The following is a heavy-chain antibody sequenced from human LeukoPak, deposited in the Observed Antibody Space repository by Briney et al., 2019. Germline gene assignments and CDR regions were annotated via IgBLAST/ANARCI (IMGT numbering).Heavy chain of an antibody. CDR3: ARYAPGFYVPRWYFDL. D-gene: IGHD2-2*01. CDR2: IYHSGST. Sequence: SETLSLTCTVSGGSISSYYWGWIRQPPGKGLEWLGSIYHSGSTYYNPSLKSRVTISVDTSKNQFSLKLSSVTAADTAVYYCARYAPGFYVPRWYFDLWGRGTLVTVSS. J-gene: IGHJ2*01. CDR1: GGSISSYY. V-gene: IGHV4-38-2*02.